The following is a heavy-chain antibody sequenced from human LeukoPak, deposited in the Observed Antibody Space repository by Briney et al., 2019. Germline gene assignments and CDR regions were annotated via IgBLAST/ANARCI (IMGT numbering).Heavy chain of an antibody. D-gene: IGHD6-13*01. Sequence: SETLSLTCTVSGVSISSYHWSWIRQPPGKGLELIGYIYYSGSTNYNPSLKSRVTISIDTSKNQLSLKLSSVTAADTAVYYCARFSVAAAGTGWFDPWGQGTLVTVSA. J-gene: IGHJ5*02. CDR2: IYYSGST. CDR1: GVSISSYH. CDR3: ARFSVAAAGTGWFDP. V-gene: IGHV4-59*01.